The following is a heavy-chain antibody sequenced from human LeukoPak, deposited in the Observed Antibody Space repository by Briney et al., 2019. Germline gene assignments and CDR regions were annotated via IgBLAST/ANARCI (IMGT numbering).Heavy chain of an antibody. CDR2: IYSSGST. CDR3: ARHETPYSSPY. J-gene: IGHJ4*02. Sequence: SETLSLTCTVSGGSISSYYWSWIRQPPGEGLEWIGYIYSSGSTNYNPSLKSRVTISVDTSKNQFSLKLSSVTAADTAVYYCARHETPYSSPYWGQGTLVTVSS. D-gene: IGHD6-13*01. V-gene: IGHV4-59*08. CDR1: GGSISSYY.